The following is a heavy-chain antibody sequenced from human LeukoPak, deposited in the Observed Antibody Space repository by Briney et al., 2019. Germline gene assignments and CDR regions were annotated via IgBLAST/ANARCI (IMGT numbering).Heavy chain of an antibody. Sequence: SETLSLTCAVYGGSFSGYYWSWIRQPPGKGLEWIGEINHSGSTNYNPSLKSRVTISVDTSKNQFSLKLSSVTAADTAVYYCARGRYTPVAFDIWGQGTMVTVSS. D-gene: IGHD5-24*01. CDR3: ARGRYTPVAFDI. J-gene: IGHJ3*02. CDR2: INHSGST. V-gene: IGHV4-34*01. CDR1: GGSFSGYY.